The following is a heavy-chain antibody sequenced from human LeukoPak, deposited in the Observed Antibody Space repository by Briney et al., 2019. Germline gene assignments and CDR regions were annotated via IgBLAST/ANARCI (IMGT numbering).Heavy chain of an antibody. V-gene: IGHV3-74*01. CDR3: AKAPPGYSSGWGLRNWFDP. CDR2: INSDGSST. Sequence: GGSLRLSCAASGFTFSSYWMHWVRQAPGKGLVWVSRINSDGSSTSYADSVRGRFTISRDNSKNTLYLQMNSLRAEDTAVYYCAKAPPGYSSGWGLRNWFDPWGQGTLVTVSS. CDR1: GFTFSSYW. D-gene: IGHD6-19*01. J-gene: IGHJ5*02.